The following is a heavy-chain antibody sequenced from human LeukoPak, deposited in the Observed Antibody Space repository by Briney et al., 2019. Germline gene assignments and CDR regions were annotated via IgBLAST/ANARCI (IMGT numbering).Heavy chain of an antibody. V-gene: IGHV3-23*01. CDR2: ISGSGGST. CDR1: GFTFSSYA. J-gene: IGHJ4*02. Sequence: PGGSLRLSCAASGFTFSSYAMSWVRQAPGKGLEWVSAISGSGGSTYYADSVKGRSTISRDNSKNTLYLQMNSLRAEDTAVYYCAKGAQSHRDHYYGSGGYSHPFDYWGQGTLVTVSS. D-gene: IGHD3-10*01. CDR3: AKGAQSHRDHYYGSGGYSHPFDY.